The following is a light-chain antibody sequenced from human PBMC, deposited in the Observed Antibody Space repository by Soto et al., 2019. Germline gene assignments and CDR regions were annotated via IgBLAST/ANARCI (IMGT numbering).Light chain of an antibody. CDR1: KSVNTC. CDR3: QQYHSVSPYT. V-gene: IGKV1-5*01. Sequence: IQMAQSPSILSASIGDRVAITCRTSKSVNTCLAWYQQKPGKDPKRLVYDDSTLAGGVPSRFCGSGAGIEVTLPIISRQPDDVSTYYCQQYHSVSPYTFGQGTKLEIK. CDR2: DDS. J-gene: IGKJ2*01.